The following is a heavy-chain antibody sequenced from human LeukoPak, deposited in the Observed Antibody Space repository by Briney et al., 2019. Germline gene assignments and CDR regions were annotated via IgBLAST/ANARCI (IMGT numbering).Heavy chain of an antibody. D-gene: IGHD4-17*01. Sequence: ASVKVSCKASGGTFSSYTISWVRQAPGQGLEWMGRIIPILGIANYAQKFQGRVTITADKSTSTAYMELSSLRSEDTAVYYCARVTPGYGDYYFDYWGLGTLVTVSS. J-gene: IGHJ4*02. V-gene: IGHV1-69*02. CDR3: ARVTPGYGDYYFDY. CDR2: IIPILGIA. CDR1: GGTFSSYT.